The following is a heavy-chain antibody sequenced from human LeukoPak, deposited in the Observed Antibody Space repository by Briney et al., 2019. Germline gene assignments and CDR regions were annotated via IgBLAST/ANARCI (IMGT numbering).Heavy chain of an antibody. CDR1: GGSFSGYY. V-gene: IGHV4-34*01. CDR3: ARGVGSSGWFDY. D-gene: IGHD6-19*01. CDR2: INHSGST. J-gene: IGHJ4*02. Sequence: PSETLSLTCAVYGGSFSGYYWSWIRQPPGRGLEWIGEINHSGSTNYNPSLKSRVTISVDTSKNQFSLKLSSVTAADTAVYYCARGVGSSGWFDYWGQGTLVTVSS.